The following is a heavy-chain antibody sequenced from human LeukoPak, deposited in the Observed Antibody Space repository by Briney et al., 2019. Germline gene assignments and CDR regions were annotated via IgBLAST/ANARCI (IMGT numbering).Heavy chain of an antibody. J-gene: IGHJ4*02. Sequence: PSETLSLTCTVSGGSISSGDYYWSWIRQPPGKGLEWIGYIYYSGSTYYNPSLKSRVTISVDTSKNQFSLKLSSVTAADTAVYYCAVMNWGYYCSSTSCVDYWGQGTLVTVSS. CDR2: IYYSGST. D-gene: IGHD2-2*01. V-gene: IGHV4-30-4*08. CDR1: GGSISSGDYY. CDR3: AVMNWGYYCSSTSCVDY.